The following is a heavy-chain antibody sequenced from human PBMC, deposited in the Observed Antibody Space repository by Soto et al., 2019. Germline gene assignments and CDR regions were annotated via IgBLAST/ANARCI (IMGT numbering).Heavy chain of an antibody. Sequence: QLQLQESGSGLVKTSQTLSLTCAVSGGSISSGGYSWSWIRQPPGKGLEWIGYIYHSGSTYYNPSLKSRVTISVDRSKNQFSLKLSSVTAADTAVYYCASYYDSSGYEDAFDIWGQGTMVTVSS. J-gene: IGHJ3*02. V-gene: IGHV4-30-2*01. CDR3: ASYYDSSGYEDAFDI. CDR1: GGSISSGGYS. CDR2: IYHSGST. D-gene: IGHD3-22*01.